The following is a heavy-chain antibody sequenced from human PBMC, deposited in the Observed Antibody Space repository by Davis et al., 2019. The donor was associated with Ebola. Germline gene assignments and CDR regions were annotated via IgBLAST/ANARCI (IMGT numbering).Heavy chain of an antibody. Sequence: PSETLSLTCAVYGGSFSGIDWSWIRQSPGKGLEWIGQINHSGSTNYNPSLKSRVTLSIDTSKRQVSLKLSSVSAADSAVYYCATERCVGGSCWGQGTPVTVSS. D-gene: IGHD2-15*01. CDR1: GGSFSGID. J-gene: IGHJ4*02. CDR3: ATERCVGGSC. V-gene: IGHV4-34*01. CDR2: INHSGST.